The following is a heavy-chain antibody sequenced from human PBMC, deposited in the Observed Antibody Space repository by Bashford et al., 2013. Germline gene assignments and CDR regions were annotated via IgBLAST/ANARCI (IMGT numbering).Heavy chain of an antibody. D-gene: IGHD4-17*01. V-gene: IGHV4-31*03. Sequence: SSETLSLTCTVSGGSISSGGYYWSWIRQHPGKGLEWIGYIYYSGSTYYNPSLKSRVTISVDTSKNQFSLKLSSVTAADTAVYYCARGGPYGDXTGDYYYYYMTSGAKGPRSPSP. CDR2: IYYSGST. CDR1: GGSISSGGYY. CDR3: ARGGPYGDXTGDYYYYYMTS. J-gene: IGHJ6*03.